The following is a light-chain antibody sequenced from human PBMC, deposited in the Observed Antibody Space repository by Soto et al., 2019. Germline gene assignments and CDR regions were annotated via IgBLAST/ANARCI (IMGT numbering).Light chain of an antibody. CDR1: SSDVGGYNY. Sequence: QSALTQPASVSGSPGQSITISCTGTSSDVGGYNYVSWYLQHPGKAPKLMIYDVSNRPSGVSNRFSGSKSGNTASLTISGLQAEDEADYYCSSYTRSSTEVFGTGTKLTVL. CDR2: DVS. J-gene: IGLJ1*01. CDR3: SSYTRSSTEV. V-gene: IGLV2-14*01.